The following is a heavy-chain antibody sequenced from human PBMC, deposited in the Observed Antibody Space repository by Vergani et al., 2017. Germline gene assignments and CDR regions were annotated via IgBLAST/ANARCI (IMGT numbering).Heavy chain of an antibody. D-gene: IGHD6-19*01. V-gene: IGHV3-48*04. Sequence: EVQLVESGGGLVQPGGSLRLSCAASGFTFSSYWMHWVRQAPGKGLVWVSYISSSSSYTNYADSVKGRFTISRDNAKNSLYLQMNSLRAEDTAVYYCARHDHIAVAGTRMDYYYYGMDVWGQGTTVTVSS. CDR1: GFTFSSYW. J-gene: IGHJ6*02. CDR3: ARHDHIAVAGTRMDYYYYGMDV. CDR2: ISSSSSYT.